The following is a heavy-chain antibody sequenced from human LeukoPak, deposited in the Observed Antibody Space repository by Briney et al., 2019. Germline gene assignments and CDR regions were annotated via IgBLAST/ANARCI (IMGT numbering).Heavy chain of an antibody. CDR1: GGTFSSYA. CDR2: IIPIFGTA. CDR3: AAGYSSSPTHARPQLYYYMDV. Sequence: ASVKVSCKASGGTFSSYAISWVRQAPGQGLEWMGGIIPIFGTANYAQKLQGRVTTTADESTSTAYMELSSLRSEDTAVYYCAAGYSSSPTHARPQLYYYMDVWGKGTTVTVSS. J-gene: IGHJ6*03. V-gene: IGHV1-69*13. D-gene: IGHD6-13*01.